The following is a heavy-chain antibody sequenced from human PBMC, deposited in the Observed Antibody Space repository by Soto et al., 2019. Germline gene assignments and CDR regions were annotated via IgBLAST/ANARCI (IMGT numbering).Heavy chain of an antibody. D-gene: IGHD4-17*01. V-gene: IGHV3-30*18. CDR2: ISYDGSNK. CDR1: GFTFSSYG. Sequence: QVQLVESGGGVVQPGRSLRLSCAASGFTFSSYGMHWVRQAPGKGLEWVAVISYDGSNKYYADSVKGRFTIYRDNSKNTLYLQMNSLRAEDTAVYYCAKGDQDYGDDPLYYYGMDVWGQGTTVTVSS. CDR3: AKGDQDYGDDPLYYYGMDV. J-gene: IGHJ6*02.